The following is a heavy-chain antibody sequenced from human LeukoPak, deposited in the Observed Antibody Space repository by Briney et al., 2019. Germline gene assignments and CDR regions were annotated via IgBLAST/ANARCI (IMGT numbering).Heavy chain of an antibody. V-gene: IGHV4-39*01. Sequence: PSETLSLTCSVSGASVTSGGFYWGWLRQSPGKGLEWIATIYYTGSTYYDPSLKSRVTISIDTSKNQFSLNVRSVSAAGTAVYYCARHSGSGSLSRPFDPWGQGTLVTVTS. D-gene: IGHD3-10*01. CDR2: IYYTGST. J-gene: IGHJ5*02. CDR1: GASVTSGGFY. CDR3: ARHSGSGSLSRPFDP.